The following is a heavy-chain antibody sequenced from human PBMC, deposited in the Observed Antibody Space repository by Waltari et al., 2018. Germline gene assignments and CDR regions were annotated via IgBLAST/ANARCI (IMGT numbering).Heavy chain of an antibody. Sequence: QLQLQESGPGLVKPSATLSLTCTVSGGSISSSSYYWGWIRQPPGKGLEWIGSIYYSGSTYYNPSLKSRVTITVDTSKNQFSLKLSSVTGADKAVYYCAGVSGSPDYWGQGTLVTVFS. CDR2: IYYSGST. J-gene: IGHJ4*02. CDR1: GGSISSSSYY. V-gene: IGHV4-39*07. CDR3: AGVSGSPDY. D-gene: IGHD1-26*01.